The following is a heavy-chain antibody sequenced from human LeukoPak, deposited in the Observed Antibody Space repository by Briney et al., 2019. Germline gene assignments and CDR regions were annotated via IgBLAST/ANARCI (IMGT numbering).Heavy chain of an antibody. V-gene: IGHV3-74*01. CDR2: INSDGSST. J-gene: IGHJ4*02. D-gene: IGHD6-25*01. CDR1: GFTFSSYW. CDR3: ARGDPNSSASHPTFDY. Sequence: GGSLRLSCAASGFTFSSYWMHWVRQAPGEGLVWVSRINSDGSSTSYADSVKGRFTISRDNAKNSLYLQMNSLRAEDTAVYYCARGDPNSSASHPTFDYWGQGTLVTVSS.